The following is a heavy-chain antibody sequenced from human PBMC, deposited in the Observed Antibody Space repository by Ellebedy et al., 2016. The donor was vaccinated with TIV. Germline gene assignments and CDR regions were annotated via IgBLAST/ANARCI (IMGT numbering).Heavy chain of an antibody. D-gene: IGHD3-3*01. CDR3: ARSNFWSGYYTSDAFDI. V-gene: IGHV1-2*02. CDR1: GYTFSGYD. CDR2: INPNSGGT. J-gene: IGHJ3*02. Sequence: ASVKVSXKASGYTFSGYDLHWVRQAPGESLEWMGWINPNSGGTNYAQKFQGRVTMTRDTSINTAYMELNSLKFDDTAVYYCARSNFWSGYYTSDAFDIWGQGTLVTVSS.